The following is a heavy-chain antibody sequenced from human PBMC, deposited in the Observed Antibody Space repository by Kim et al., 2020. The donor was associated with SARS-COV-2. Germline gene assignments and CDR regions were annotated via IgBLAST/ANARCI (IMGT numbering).Heavy chain of an antibody. D-gene: IGHD3-22*01. CDR3: ARRDYYDSRGYFDY. Sequence: SETLSLTCTVSGGSISSENWWSWVRQPPGKGLEWIGEIHRSGSTNYNPSLKSRVTISLDKSKNQFSLKLSSVTAAVTAVYYCARRDYYDSRGYFDYWGQGTLVTVSS. CDR1: GGSISSENW. J-gene: IGHJ4*02. CDR2: IHRSGST. V-gene: IGHV4-4*02.